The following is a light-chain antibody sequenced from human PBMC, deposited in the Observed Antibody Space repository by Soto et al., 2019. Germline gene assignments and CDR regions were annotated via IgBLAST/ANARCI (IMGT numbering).Light chain of an antibody. J-gene: IGKJ2*01. CDR3: QQYNSYPYT. CDR2: KAS. Sequence: DIQMTQSPSTLSASVGDRVTITCRVSQSISSWLAWYQQKPWKAPKLLIYKASSLESGVPSRFSGSGSGTEFTLTISSLQPDDFATYYCQQYNSYPYTFGQGTKLEIK. V-gene: IGKV1-5*03. CDR1: QSISSW.